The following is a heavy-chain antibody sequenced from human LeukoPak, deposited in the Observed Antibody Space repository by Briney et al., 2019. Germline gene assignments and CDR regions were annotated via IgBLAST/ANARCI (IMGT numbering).Heavy chain of an antibody. D-gene: IGHD2-2*02. CDR1: GFTFSRYW. V-gene: IGHV3-7*01. CDR3: ARGGIYIPPYYYYYMDV. CDR2: IKEDGSEK. Sequence: PGGSLRLSCAASGFTFSRYWMSWVRQAPGKGLERVANIKEDGSEKYSVDSVRGRFTVYRDNAEHSPYLQMNSVRAEDTAVYYCARGGIYIPPYYYYYMDVWGRGTTVTVSS. J-gene: IGHJ6*03.